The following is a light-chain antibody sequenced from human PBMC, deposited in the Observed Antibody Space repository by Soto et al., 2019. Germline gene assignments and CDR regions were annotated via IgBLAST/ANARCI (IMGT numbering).Light chain of an antibody. CDR1: QSISSNY. CDR3: QQYGSSPRLA. V-gene: IGKV3-20*01. CDR2: GAS. Sequence: EIVLTQSPGTLSLSPGERATLSCRASQSISSNYLAWYQRKPGQAPRLLIHGASSRATGIPDRFSGSGSGADFTLTISRLEPEDFAVYYCQQYGSSPRLAFGGGTKV. J-gene: IGKJ4*01.